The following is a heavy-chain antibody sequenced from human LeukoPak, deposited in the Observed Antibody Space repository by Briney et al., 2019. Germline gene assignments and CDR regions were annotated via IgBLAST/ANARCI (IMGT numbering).Heavy chain of an antibody. CDR1: GFTFSSYA. V-gene: IGHV3-30-3*01. J-gene: IGHJ3*02. D-gene: IGHD3-10*01. Sequence: GGSLRLSSAASGFTFSSYAMHWVRQAPGKGLEWVAVISYDGSNKYYADSVKGRFTISRDNSKNTLYLQMNSLRAEDTAVYYCARPYGSGRKDAFDIWGQGTMVTVSS. CDR3: ARPYGSGRKDAFDI. CDR2: ISYDGSNK.